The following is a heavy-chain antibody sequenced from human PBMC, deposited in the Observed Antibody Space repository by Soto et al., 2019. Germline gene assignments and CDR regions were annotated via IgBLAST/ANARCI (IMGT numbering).Heavy chain of an antibody. Sequence: LRLSCAASGFTFSSYSMNWVRQAPGKGLEWVSSISSSSSYIYYVDSVKGRFTISRDNAKNSLYLQMSSLSAEDTAVYYCAREGSVPASSPYPVYYYGMDVWGQGTTVTVPS. D-gene: IGHD2-2*01. J-gene: IGHJ6*02. CDR1: GFTFSSYS. V-gene: IGHV3-21*01. CDR2: ISSSSSYI. CDR3: AREGSVPASSPYPVYYYGMDV.